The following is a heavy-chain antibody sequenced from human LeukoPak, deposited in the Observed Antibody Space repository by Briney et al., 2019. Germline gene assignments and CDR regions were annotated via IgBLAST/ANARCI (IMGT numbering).Heavy chain of an antibody. Sequence: SETLSLTCTVSLXSTTSNFWSWVRQPPGKGLEWIGEIHRSGSPNYNPSLQSRVTISIDRSRNQIALELSSVTAAATAVYYCARGILGGFNPGAYWGQGTLVTVSS. CDR3: ARGILGGFNPGAY. CDR2: IHRSGSP. CDR1: LXSTTSNF. D-gene: IGHD1-14*01. J-gene: IGHJ4*02. V-gene: IGHV4-4*02.